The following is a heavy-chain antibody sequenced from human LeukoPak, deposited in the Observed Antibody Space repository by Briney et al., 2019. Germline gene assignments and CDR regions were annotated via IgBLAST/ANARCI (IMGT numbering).Heavy chain of an antibody. CDR3: ATYDYGDYTFDY. Sequence: GGSLKLSCAASGFTFSGSAMHWVRQASGKGLEWVGRIRSKTNKYATAYAASVKGRFTISRDDSKNTAYLQMNSLKTGGTAVYYCATYDYGDYTFDYWGQGTLVTVSS. D-gene: IGHD4-17*01. J-gene: IGHJ4*02. CDR2: IRSKTNKYAT. V-gene: IGHV3-73*01. CDR1: GFTFSGSA.